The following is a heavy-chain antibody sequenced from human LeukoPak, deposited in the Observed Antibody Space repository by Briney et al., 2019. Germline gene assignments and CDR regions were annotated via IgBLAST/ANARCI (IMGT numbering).Heavy chain of an antibody. J-gene: IGHJ4*02. CDR2: TNTNTGNP. V-gene: IGHV7-4-1*02. CDR3: ATDYGSGKYYFDY. Sequence: ASVKVSCKTSGGAFSSYDVSWLRQAPGQGLEWMGWTNTNTGNPTYAQGFTGWFVFSLDTSVSTAYLEISSLKAEDTAVYYCATDYGSGKYYFDYWGQGTLVTVSS. CDR1: GGAFSSYD. D-gene: IGHD3-10*01.